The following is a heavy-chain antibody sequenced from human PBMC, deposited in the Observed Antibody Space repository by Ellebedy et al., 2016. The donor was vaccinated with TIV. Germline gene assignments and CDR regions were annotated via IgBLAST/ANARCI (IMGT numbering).Heavy chain of an antibody. CDR1: GGSISSYY. Sequence: SETLSLTCTVSGGSISSYYWSWIRQPPGKGLEWIGYIYYSGSTNYNPSLKSRVTISVDRSKNQFSLKLSSVTAADTAVYYCARRRTPDYDYYGMDVWGQGTTVTVSS. V-gene: IGHV4-59*12. D-gene: IGHD4/OR15-4a*01. J-gene: IGHJ6*02. CDR2: IYYSGST. CDR3: ARRRTPDYDYYGMDV.